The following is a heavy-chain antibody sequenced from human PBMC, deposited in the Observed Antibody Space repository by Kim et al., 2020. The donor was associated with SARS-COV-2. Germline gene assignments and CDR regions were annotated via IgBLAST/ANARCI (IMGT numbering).Heavy chain of an antibody. V-gene: IGHV4-34*01. D-gene: IGHD2-2*01. Sequence: SETLSLTCAVYGGSFSGYYWSWIRQPPGKGLEWIGEINHSGSTNYNPSLKSRVTISVDTSKNQFSLKLSSVTAADTAVYYCARAPVVPAVRGSYYYYMDVWGKGTTVTVSS. CDR2: INHSGST. CDR3: ARAPVVPAVRGSYYYYMDV. CDR1: GGSFSGYY. J-gene: IGHJ6*03.